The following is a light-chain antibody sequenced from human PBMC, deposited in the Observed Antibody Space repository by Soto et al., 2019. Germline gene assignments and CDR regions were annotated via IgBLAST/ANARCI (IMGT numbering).Light chain of an antibody. V-gene: IGKV1-17*01. J-gene: IGKJ1*01. CDR3: LQDNSFPRT. CDR2: AAS. CDR1: QGIRND. Sequence: DIQMTQSPFSLSASVGDRVSITCRASQGIRNDLAWYQQKPGQAPKRLIYAASSLQSGVPPRFSGSGSGTEFTLTISSLQPEDFATYYCLQDNSFPRTFGQGTKVEIK.